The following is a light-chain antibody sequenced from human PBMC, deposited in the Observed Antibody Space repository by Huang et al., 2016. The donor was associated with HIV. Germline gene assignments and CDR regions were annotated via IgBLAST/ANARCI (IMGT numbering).Light chain of an antibody. CDR3: QQYGNFPPLT. CDR1: QDIGKH. J-gene: IGKJ4*01. CDR2: DAF. Sequence: DIQMTQSPSSLSASVGDRVTITCQASQDIGKHLNWYQTKPGKAPKVLIYDAFNLERGVPSRFRGSGSGTYFTLIITSLQPEDVATYYCQQYGNFPPLTFGGGTKVEIK. V-gene: IGKV1-33*01.